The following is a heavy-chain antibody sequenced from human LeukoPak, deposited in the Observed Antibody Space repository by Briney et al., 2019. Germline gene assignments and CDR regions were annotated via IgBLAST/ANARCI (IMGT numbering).Heavy chain of an antibody. J-gene: IGHJ5*02. Sequence: PGGSLRLSCAASGFTLSVYWMHWVRQAPGKGLEWVAFISYDGSNKYYADSVKGRFTISRDNSKNTLYLQMNSLRAEDTAVYYCARKYSLNWFDPWGQGTLVTVSS. CDR3: ARKYSLNWFDP. CDR2: ISYDGSNK. CDR1: GFTLSVYW. V-gene: IGHV3-30-3*01. D-gene: IGHD1-26*01.